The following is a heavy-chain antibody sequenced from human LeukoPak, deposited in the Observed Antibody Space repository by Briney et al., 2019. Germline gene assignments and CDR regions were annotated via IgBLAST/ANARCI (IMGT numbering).Heavy chain of an antibody. V-gene: IGHV4-4*02. CDR2: IYHSGST. D-gene: IGHD3-9*01. CDR3: ARYHRHGGEYGILTPRVMGEGFDI. Sequence: SGTLSLTCAVSGGSISSSNWWSWVRQPPGKGLEWIGEIYHSGSTNYNPSLKSRVTISVDKSKNQFSLKLSSVTAADTAVYYCARYHRHGGEYGILTPRVMGEGFDIWGQGKKVTVS. CDR1: GGSISSSNW. J-gene: IGHJ3*02.